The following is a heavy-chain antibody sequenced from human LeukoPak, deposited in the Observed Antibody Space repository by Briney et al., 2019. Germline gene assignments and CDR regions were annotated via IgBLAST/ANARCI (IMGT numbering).Heavy chain of an antibody. V-gene: IGHV1-2*02. CDR1: GYTFTGYY. Sequence: ASVKVSCKASGYTFTGYYMHWVRQALGQGLEWMGWINPNSGGTNYAQKFQGRVTMTRDTSISTAYMELSRLRSDDTAVYYCARDSASRDSYYFDYWGQGTLVTVSS. CDR2: INPNSGGT. CDR3: ARDSASRDSYYFDY. J-gene: IGHJ4*02. D-gene: IGHD1-26*01.